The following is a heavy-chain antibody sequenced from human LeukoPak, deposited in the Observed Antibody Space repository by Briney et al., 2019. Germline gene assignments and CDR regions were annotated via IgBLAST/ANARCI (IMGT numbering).Heavy chain of an antibody. V-gene: IGHV3-7*01. CDR1: GFTFRRYW. CDR3: ARAMPHDNWFDP. CDR2: IKEDGSEK. J-gene: IGHJ5*02. D-gene: IGHD2-2*01. Sequence: GGSLRLSCVASGFTFRRYWMTWVRQAPGKKPEWVANIKEDGSEKYYDDSVRGRFTISRDNAKNTLYLDMNSLRAEDTAVYYCARAMPHDNWFDPWGQGSLVTVSS.